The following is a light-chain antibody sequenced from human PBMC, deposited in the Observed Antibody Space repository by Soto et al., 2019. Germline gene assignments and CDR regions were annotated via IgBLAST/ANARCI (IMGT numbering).Light chain of an antibody. V-gene: IGKV3-15*01. CDR2: GVS. CDR3: QQYNAWPLT. Sequence: EIVMTQSPATLSVSPGERASLSCRASQSVNSNLAWYQQKPGQAPRLLIYGVSTRATGIPARFSGSGSGTEFPLTFSSQQSEDFAVYYCQQYNAWPLTFGGGTKVEIK. CDR1: QSVNSN. J-gene: IGKJ4*01.